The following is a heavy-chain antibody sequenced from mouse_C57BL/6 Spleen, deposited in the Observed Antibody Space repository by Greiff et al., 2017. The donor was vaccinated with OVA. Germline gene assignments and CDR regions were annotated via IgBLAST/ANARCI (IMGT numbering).Heavy chain of an antibody. D-gene: IGHD2-3*01. Sequence: DVHLVESGGGLVKPGGSLKLSCAASGFTFSSYAMSWVRQTPEKRLAWVATISDGGSYTYYPDNVKGRFTISRDNAKNNLYLQMSHLKSEDTAMYYCARDWDGYFDYWGQGTTLTVSS. J-gene: IGHJ2*01. CDR1: GFTFSSYA. CDR3: ARDWDGYFDY. CDR2: ISDGGSYT. V-gene: IGHV5-4*01.